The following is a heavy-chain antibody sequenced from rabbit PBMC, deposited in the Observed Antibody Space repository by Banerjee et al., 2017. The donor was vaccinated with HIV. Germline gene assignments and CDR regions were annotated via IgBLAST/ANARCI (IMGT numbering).Heavy chain of an antibody. J-gene: IGHJ4*01. D-gene: IGHD1-1*01. Sequence: QEQLEESGGDLVKPEGSLTLTCTASGFDFSGSYWICWVRQAPGKGLEWIACINTSSGNTVYATWAKGRFTISKTSWTTVTLQMTSLTAADTATYFCASGYSDIVFNLWGPGTLVTVS. CDR3: ASGYSDIVFNL. CDR2: INTSSGNT. CDR1: GFDFSGSYW. V-gene: IGHV1S45*01.